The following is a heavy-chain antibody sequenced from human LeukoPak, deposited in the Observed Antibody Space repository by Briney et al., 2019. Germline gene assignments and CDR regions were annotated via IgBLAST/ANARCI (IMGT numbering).Heavy chain of an antibody. CDR1: GFTFSNHG. D-gene: IGHD5-18*01. CDR3: ARALGRAMVTF. Sequence: GRSLRLSCAASGFTFSNHGMHWVRQAPGKGLVWVSRINSDGSSTSYADSVKGRFTISRDNAKNTLYLQMNSLRAEDTAVYYCARALGRAMVTFRGQGTLVTVSS. CDR2: INSDGSST. V-gene: IGHV3-74*01. J-gene: IGHJ4*02.